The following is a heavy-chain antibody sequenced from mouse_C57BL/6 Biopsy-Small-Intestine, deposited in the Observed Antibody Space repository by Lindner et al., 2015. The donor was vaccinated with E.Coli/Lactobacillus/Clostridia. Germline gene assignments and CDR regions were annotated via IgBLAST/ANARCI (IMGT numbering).Heavy chain of an antibody. CDR2: IFPGSGNT. CDR3: AKAYFSKGGYYFDD. Sequence: VQLQESGPDLMKPGASVKLSCKTAGYTFTDYWIEWVKQRPGHGLEWIGEIFPGSGNTNHNEKFKGKATLTADKSSSTVYMQLSSLTSEDSAVYFCAKAYFSKGGYYFDDWGQGTTLTVSS. V-gene: IGHV1-9*01. D-gene: IGHD2-5*01. CDR1: GYTFTDYW. J-gene: IGHJ2*01.